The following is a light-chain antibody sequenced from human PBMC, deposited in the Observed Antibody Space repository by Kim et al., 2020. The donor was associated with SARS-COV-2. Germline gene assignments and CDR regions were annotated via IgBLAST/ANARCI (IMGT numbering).Light chain of an antibody. CDR2: TTH. V-gene: IGLV10-54*04. CDR1: KNNVGNYG. Sequence: PTATLTCTGHKNNVGNYGAAWLQQHQGHPPTLLSYTTHNRPSAISERFSASRSGNTASLTISGLQPEDEADYYCSAWDSSLNAWVFGGGTQLTVL. CDR3: SAWDSSLNAWV. J-gene: IGLJ3*02.